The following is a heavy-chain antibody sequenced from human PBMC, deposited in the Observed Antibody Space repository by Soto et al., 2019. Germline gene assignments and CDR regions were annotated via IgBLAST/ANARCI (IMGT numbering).Heavy chain of an antibody. V-gene: IGHV4-39*01. CDR3: ARLGLELGWFDP. Sequence: SETPSLTCTVSGGSISSSSYYWGWIRQPPGKGLEWIGSIYYSGSTYYNPSLKSRVTISVDTSKNQFSLKLSSVTAADTAVYYCARLGLELGWFDPWGQGTLVTVSS. D-gene: IGHD1-7*01. CDR1: GGSISSSSYY. CDR2: IYYSGST. J-gene: IGHJ5*02.